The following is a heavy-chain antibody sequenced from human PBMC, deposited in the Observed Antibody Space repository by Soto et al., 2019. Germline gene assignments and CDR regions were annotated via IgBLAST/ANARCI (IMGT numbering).Heavy chain of an antibody. CDR2: INAGNGNT. Sequence: ASVKVSCKASGYTFTSYAMHWVRQAPGQRLEWMGWINAGNGNTKYSQKFQGRVTITSDTSASTAYMELTSLRSEDTAVYYCARSEIRDYYDSSSYYFGPYDIWGQGTMVTVSS. CDR1: GYTFTSYA. V-gene: IGHV1-3*01. D-gene: IGHD3-22*01. CDR3: ARSEIRDYYDSSSYYFGPYDI. J-gene: IGHJ3*02.